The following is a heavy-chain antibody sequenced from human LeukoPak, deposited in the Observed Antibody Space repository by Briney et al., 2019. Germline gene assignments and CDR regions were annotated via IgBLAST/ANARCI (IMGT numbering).Heavy chain of an antibody. V-gene: IGHV3-53*01. D-gene: IGHD3-22*01. CDR1: GFTVSSNY. CDR2: IYSGGST. CDR3: AREGYDSSGYFFDY. Sequence: GGSLRLSCAASGFTVSSNYMSWVRQAPGKGLEWVSVIYSGGSTYYADSVKGRFTTSRDNSKNTLYLQMNSLRAEDTAVYYCAREGYDSSGYFFDYWGQGTLVTVSS. J-gene: IGHJ4*02.